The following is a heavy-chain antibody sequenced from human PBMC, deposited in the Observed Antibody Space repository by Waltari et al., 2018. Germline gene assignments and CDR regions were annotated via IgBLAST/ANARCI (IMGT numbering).Heavy chain of an antibody. Sequence: QLVESGGGLVQPGGSLRLSCAASGFTFSFHWMHWVRQAPGKGLVLVSRMNSDGSIRQYEDPVRGRFNTSRDNTKNALYLQMNSLRTEDTAFYYCTGDSDAPGGYWGQGTLVTVSS. CDR3: TGDSDAPGGY. J-gene: IGHJ4*02. D-gene: IGHD2-15*01. CDR1: GFTFSFHW. V-gene: IGHV3-74*03. CDR2: MNSDGSIR.